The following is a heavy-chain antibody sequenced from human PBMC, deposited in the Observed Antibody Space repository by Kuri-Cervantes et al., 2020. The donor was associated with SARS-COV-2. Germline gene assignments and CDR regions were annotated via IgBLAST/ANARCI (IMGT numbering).Heavy chain of an antibody. Sequence: GESLKISCAASGFTFSSYAMSWVRQAPGKGLEWVSAISGSGGSTYYADSVKGRFTISRDNSKNTLYLQMNSLRAEDTALYYCAIEIGYCSSTSCYKYFQHWGQGTLVTDSS. J-gene: IGHJ1*01. CDR3: AIEIGYCSSTSCYKYFQH. D-gene: IGHD2-2*02. CDR2: ISGSGGST. V-gene: IGHV3-23*01. CDR1: GFTFSSYA.